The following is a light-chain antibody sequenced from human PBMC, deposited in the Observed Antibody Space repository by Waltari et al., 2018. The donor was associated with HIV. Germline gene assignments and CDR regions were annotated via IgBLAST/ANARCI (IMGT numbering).Light chain of an antibody. CDR1: QSVDSY. CDR2: DAS. J-gene: IGKJ5*01. Sequence: EILLTQSPGTLSLSPGERATLSCRASQSVDSYLAWYQQKPGQAARLLIFDASNRATGIPARFSGSGSGTDFTLTITSLEPEDFAVYYCQQRRSWPITFGQGTRLEIK. V-gene: IGKV3-11*01. CDR3: QQRRSWPIT.